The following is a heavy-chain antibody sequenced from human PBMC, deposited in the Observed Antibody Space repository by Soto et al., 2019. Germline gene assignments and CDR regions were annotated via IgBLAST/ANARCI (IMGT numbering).Heavy chain of an antibody. CDR3: AHGEYSSDGWCFFDY. V-gene: IGHV2-5*02. Sequence: SGHTLVNPTQTLTLTCTLSGFSLNASGVRVGWIRQPPGKALEWLALIYWDDGKRYSPSLKNRLTVTKDPLKNQVVLTMTNMDPADTGTYYCAHGEYSSDGWCFFDYWGQGTLVTVSS. D-gene: IGHD5-18*01. J-gene: IGHJ4*02. CDR2: IYWDDGK. CDR1: GFSLNASGVR.